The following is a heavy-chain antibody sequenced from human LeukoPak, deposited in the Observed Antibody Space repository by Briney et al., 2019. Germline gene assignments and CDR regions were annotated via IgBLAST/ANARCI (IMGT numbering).Heavy chain of an antibody. J-gene: IGHJ4*02. CDR2: INHSGST. CDR3: ARIGYSGGY. Sequence: PSETLSLTCAVYGGSFSGYYWSWIRQPPGKGLEWIGKINHSGSTNYNPSLKSRVTISVDTSKNQFSLKLSSVTAADTAVYYCARIGYSGGYWGQGTLVTVSS. D-gene: IGHD2-15*01. CDR1: GGSFSGYY. V-gene: IGHV4-34*01.